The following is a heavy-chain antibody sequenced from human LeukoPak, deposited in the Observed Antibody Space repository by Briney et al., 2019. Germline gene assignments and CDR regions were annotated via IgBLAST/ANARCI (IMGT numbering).Heavy chain of an antibody. CDR3: ARDLGSVLCSDDPDRIAAHGLDY. V-gene: IGHV3-30-3*01. CDR2: ISYDGSNK. D-gene: IGHD6-13*01. CDR1: GFTFSSYA. Sequence: GGSLRLSCAASGFTFSSYAMHWVRQAPGKGLEWVAVISYDGSNKYYADSVKGRFTISRDNSKNTLYLQMNSLRAEDTAVYYCARDLGSVLCSDDPDRIAAHGLDYWGQGTLVTVSS. J-gene: IGHJ4*02.